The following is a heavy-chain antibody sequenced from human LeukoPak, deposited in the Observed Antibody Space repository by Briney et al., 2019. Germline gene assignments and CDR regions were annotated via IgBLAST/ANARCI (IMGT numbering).Heavy chain of an antibody. D-gene: IGHD6-6*01. CDR1: GFTFSSYW. CDR3: AREGSSSYFDY. J-gene: IGHJ4*02. Sequence: GGSLRLSCAASGFTFSSYWMSWVRQAPGKGLEWVANIKQDGSEKHYVDSVKGRFTISRDNAKNSLYLQMNSLRAEDTAVYYCAREGSSSYFDYWGQGTLVTVSS. CDR2: IKQDGSEK. V-gene: IGHV3-7*01.